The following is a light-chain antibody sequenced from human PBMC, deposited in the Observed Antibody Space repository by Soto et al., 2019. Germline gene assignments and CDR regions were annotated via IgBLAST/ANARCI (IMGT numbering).Light chain of an antibody. CDR1: QSVSSN. J-gene: IGKJ3*01. Sequence: EMVMTQSPATLSVSPGERATLSCRASQSVSSNLAWYQQKPGQAPRLLIYGASTMATGIPARFSGSGSGTEFTLTISSLQSEDFAVYYCQQYNNWPPFTFGPGTKVDI. CDR3: QQYNNWPPFT. V-gene: IGKV3-15*01. CDR2: GAS.